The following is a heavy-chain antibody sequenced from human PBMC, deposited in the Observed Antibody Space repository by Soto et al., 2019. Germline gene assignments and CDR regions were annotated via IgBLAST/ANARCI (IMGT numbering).Heavy chain of an antibody. CDR3: ASPGVGYCSGGSCYSGVY. J-gene: IGHJ4*02. Sequence: QVQLVQSGAEVKKPGSSVKVSCKASGGTFSSYAISWVRQAPGQGLEWMGGIIPIFGTANYAQKFQGRVTITADESTITAYMELSSLRSEDTAVYYCASPGVGYCSGGSCYSGVYWGQGTLVTVSS. V-gene: IGHV1-69*01. CDR1: GGTFSSYA. CDR2: IIPIFGTA. D-gene: IGHD2-15*01.